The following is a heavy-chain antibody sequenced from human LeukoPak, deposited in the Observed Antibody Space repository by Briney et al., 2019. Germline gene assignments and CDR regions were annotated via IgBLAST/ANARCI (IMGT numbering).Heavy chain of an antibody. V-gene: IGHV3-23*01. Sequence: PGGSLRLSCAASGCTFSSYAMSWVRQPPGKGLEWVSAICGSGGSTYYADSVKGRFTISRDNSKNTLYLQMNSLRAEDTAVYYCATHRHSSSWYAEPDLVNWGQGTLVTVSS. CDR2: ICGSGGST. CDR1: GCTFSSYA. CDR3: ATHRHSSSWYAEPDLVN. J-gene: IGHJ4*02. D-gene: IGHD6-13*01.